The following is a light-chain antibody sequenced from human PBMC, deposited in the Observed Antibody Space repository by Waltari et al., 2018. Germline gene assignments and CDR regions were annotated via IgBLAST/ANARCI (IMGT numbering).Light chain of an antibody. Sequence: QSALTQPPSASGSPGPSVTISCTGTSSDVGVYNSVSWYQQHPGKAPKLMIYEVSKRPSGVPDRFSGSKSGNTASLTVSGLQAEDEADYYCSSYAGSNNLVFGGGTKLTVL. CDR3: SSYAGSNNLV. J-gene: IGLJ2*01. CDR1: SSDVGVYNS. CDR2: EVS. V-gene: IGLV2-8*01.